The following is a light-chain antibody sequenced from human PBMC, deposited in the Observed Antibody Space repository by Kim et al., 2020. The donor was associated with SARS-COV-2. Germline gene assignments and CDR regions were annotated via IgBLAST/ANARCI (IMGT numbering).Light chain of an antibody. J-gene: IGKJ1*01. Sequence: ASVGDRVTITCRASQGISNYLAWYQQKPGKVPKLLIYAASTLQSGVPSRFSGSGSGTDFTLTISSLQPEDVATYYCQKYNSAWWTFGQGTKVEIK. CDR3: QKYNSAWWT. CDR2: AAS. V-gene: IGKV1-27*01. CDR1: QGISNY.